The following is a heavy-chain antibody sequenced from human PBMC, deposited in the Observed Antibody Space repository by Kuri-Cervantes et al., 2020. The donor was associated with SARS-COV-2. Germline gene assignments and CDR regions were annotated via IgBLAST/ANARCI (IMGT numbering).Heavy chain of an antibody. V-gene: IGHV4-34*01. CDR2: VNHRGST. J-gene: IGHJ3*02. D-gene: IGHD2-2*02. CDR3: ASQLVVVVPAAIRITLHDAFDI. CDR1: GESFSGYY. Sequence: SQTLSLTCAFYGESFSGYYWNWIRQSPGKGLEWIGEVNHRGSTNYNPSLESRVTISVDTSSKQFSLHLGSVTAADTAVYYCASQLVVVVPAAIRITLHDAFDIWGQGTMVTVSS.